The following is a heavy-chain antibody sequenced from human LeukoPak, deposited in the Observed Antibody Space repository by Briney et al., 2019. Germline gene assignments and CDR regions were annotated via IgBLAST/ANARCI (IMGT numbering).Heavy chain of an antibody. V-gene: IGHV3-23*01. J-gene: IGHJ4*02. CDR2: ISGSGGST. CDR1: GFTFSSYA. CDR3: AKGGLRFLEWLLLDY. Sequence: PGGSLRLSCAASGFTFSSYAMSWVRQAPGKGLEWVSAISGSGGSTYYADSVKGRFTISRDNSKNTLYLQMNSLRAEDTAVYYCAKGGLRFLEWLLLDYWGQGTLVTVSS. D-gene: IGHD3-3*01.